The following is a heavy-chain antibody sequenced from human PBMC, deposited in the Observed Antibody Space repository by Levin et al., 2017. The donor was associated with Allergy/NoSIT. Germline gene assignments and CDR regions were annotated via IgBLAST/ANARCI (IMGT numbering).Heavy chain of an antibody. V-gene: IGHV4-39*01. CDR1: GGSISSSGYY. D-gene: IGHD3-10*01. J-gene: IGHJ4*02. CDR3: ARRLGSGTSYYFDY. Sequence: KSSETLSLTCTVSGGSISSSGYYWGWIRQPPGKGLEWIGTIYYSGSTYYNPSLKSRVTISVDTSKNQFSLKLSSVTAADTAVYYCARRLGSGTSYYFDYWGQGTLVTVSS. CDR2: IYYSGST.